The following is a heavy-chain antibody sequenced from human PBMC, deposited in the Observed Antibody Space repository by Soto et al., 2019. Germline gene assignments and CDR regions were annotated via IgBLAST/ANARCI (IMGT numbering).Heavy chain of an antibody. CDR1: GFTFSSYA. Sequence: SGGSLRLSCAASGFTFSSYAMHWVRQAPGKGLEWVAVISYDGSNKYYADSVKGRFTISRDNSKNTLYLQMNSLRAEDTAVYYCARDPDSSGYYYVAADYWGQGTLVTVSS. J-gene: IGHJ4*02. CDR3: ARDPDSSGYYYVAADY. CDR2: ISYDGSNK. D-gene: IGHD3-22*01. V-gene: IGHV3-30-3*01.